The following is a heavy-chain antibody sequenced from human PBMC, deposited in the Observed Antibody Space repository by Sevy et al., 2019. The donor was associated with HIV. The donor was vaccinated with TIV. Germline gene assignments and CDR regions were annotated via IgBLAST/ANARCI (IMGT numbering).Heavy chain of an antibody. CDR1: GFTFSSYG. CDR3: AKTVSDYYYYYGMDV. Sequence: QLGGSLRLSCAASGFTFSSYGMHWVRQAPGKGLEWVAVISYDGSNKYYADSVKGRFTISRDNSKNTLYLQMNSLRAEDTAVYYCAKTVSDYYYYYGMDVWGQGTTVTVSS. J-gene: IGHJ6*02. V-gene: IGHV3-30*18. CDR2: ISYDGSNK. D-gene: IGHD3-22*01.